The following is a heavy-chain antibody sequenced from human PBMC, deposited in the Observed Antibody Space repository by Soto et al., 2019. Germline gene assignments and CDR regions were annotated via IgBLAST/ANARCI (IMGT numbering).Heavy chain of an antibody. Sequence: ASVKVSCKASGYTFTSYAMHWARQAPGQRLEWMGWINAGNGNTKYSQKFQGRVTITRDTSASTAYMELSSLRSEDTAVYYCARLNTVSKRGIDYWGQGTLVTVSS. J-gene: IGHJ4*02. V-gene: IGHV1-3*01. CDR3: ARLNTVSKRGIDY. CDR2: INAGNGNT. CDR1: GYTFTSYA. D-gene: IGHD4-4*01.